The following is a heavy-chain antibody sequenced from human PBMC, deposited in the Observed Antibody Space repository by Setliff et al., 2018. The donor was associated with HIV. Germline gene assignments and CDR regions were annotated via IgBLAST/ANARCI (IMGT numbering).Heavy chain of an antibody. J-gene: IGHJ5*02. CDR2: IFYSGSS. D-gene: IGHD3-3*01. CDR1: GASISTYY. Sequence: PSETLSLTCTVSGASISTYYWSWIRQPPGKGLEWIGYIFYSGSSNYNPFLKSRVTMSVDTSKNQFSLNLTSVTAADTAVYYCARDRGSYHFWSGLARGDNWFDPWGQGTLVTVSS. CDR3: ARDRGSYHFWSGLARGDNWFDP. V-gene: IGHV4-59*01.